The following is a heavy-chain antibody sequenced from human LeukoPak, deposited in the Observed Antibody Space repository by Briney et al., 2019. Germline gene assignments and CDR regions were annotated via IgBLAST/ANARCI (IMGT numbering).Heavy chain of an antibody. CDR2: IYYSGST. Sequence: SETLSLTCTVSGGSISSYYWSWIRQPPGKGLEWIGYIYYSGSTNYNPSLKSRVTISVDTSKNQFSLKLSSVTAADTAVYYCARASGYSYGYFDYWGQGTLVTASS. CDR1: GGSISSYY. J-gene: IGHJ4*02. CDR3: ARASGYSYGYFDY. D-gene: IGHD5-18*01. V-gene: IGHV4-59*01.